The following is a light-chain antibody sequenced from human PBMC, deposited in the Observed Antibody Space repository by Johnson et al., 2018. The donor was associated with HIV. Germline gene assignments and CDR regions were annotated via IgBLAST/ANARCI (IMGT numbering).Light chain of an antibody. CDR2: DNN. J-gene: IGLJ1*01. CDR1: SSNIGNNY. V-gene: IGLV1-51*01. CDR3: GTWDNSLSTGGV. Sequence: QSVLTQPPSVSAAPGQKVTISCSGSSSNIGNNYVSWYQQLPGTAPKLLIYDNNKRPSGIPDRFSGSKSGTSATLGITGLKPGDEADYYCGTWDNSLSTGGVFGTGTKVTVL.